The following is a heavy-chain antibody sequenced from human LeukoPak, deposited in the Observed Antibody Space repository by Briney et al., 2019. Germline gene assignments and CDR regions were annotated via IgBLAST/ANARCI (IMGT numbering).Heavy chain of an antibody. D-gene: IGHD3-10*01. CDR2: IYHTGIT. Sequence: SETLSLTCVAAGQSFSTGYYWALIRQPPGKGLEWIGNIYHTGITYYNPSLKSRVTISLDKSRNQFSLNLNSVTASDTAMYYCARQNAYYYHIDVWGKGTTVTVSS. J-gene: IGHJ6*03. CDR1: GQSFSTGYY. V-gene: IGHV4-38-2*01. CDR3: ARQNAYYYHIDV.